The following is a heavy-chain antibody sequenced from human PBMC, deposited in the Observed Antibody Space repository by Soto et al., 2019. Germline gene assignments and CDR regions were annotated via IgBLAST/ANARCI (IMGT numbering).Heavy chain of an antibody. D-gene: IGHD3-3*01. J-gene: IGHJ6*02. CDR1: GGSISSYS. CDR3: ARSLRFLTYYYYGMDV. CDR2: IYYSGST. V-gene: IGHV4-59*01. Sequence: SETLSLTCTVSGGSISSYSWSWIRQPPGKGLEWIGYIYYSGSTNYNPSLKSRVTISVDTSKNQFSLKLSSVTAADTAVYYCARSLRFLTYYYYGMDVWGQGTTVTVSS.